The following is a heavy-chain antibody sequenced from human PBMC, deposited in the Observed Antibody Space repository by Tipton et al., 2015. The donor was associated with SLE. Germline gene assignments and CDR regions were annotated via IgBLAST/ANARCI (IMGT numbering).Heavy chain of an antibody. V-gene: IGHV3-23*03. J-gene: IGHJ2*01. CDR1: GITFSRYW. CDR3: ARRAVTNNWYFDL. D-gene: IGHD4-17*01. CDR2: IYVGGDT. Sequence: SLRLSCAASGITFSRYWMSWVRQAPGKGLEWVSVIYVGGDTYYGDFVKGRFTISRDNSKNTLYLQLNGLRPEDTALYFCARRAVTNNWYFDLWGRGTLVTVSS.